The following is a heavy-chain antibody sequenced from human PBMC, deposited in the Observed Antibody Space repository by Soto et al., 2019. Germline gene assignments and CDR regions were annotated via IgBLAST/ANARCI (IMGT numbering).Heavy chain of an antibody. Sequence: PVKGSCKASGYTFTIYLMHWRRQAPGQRLEWMGWINAGNGNTKYSQKFQGRVTITRDTSASTAYMELSSLRSEDTAVYYCARDREYSSSPTYYFDYWGQGTLVTVSS. CDR3: ARDREYSSSPTYYFDY. CDR2: INAGNGNT. D-gene: IGHD6-6*01. V-gene: IGHV1-3*01. J-gene: IGHJ4*02. CDR1: GYTFTIYL.